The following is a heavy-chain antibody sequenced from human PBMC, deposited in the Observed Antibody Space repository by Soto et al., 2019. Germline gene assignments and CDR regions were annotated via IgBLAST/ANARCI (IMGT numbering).Heavy chain of an antibody. CDR2: INPKTGDT. V-gene: IGHV1-2*02. CDR1: GYTFTDFY. J-gene: IGHJ5*02. Sequence: QEQLVQSGTEVRKPGASVTVSCKSSGYTFTDFYLHWLRQAPGQGLEWVGWINPKTGDTKSSQKFPGRGTMSRDTAVSTAYIDLTSLTSDDTAMYYCATGTNGTTGWYHPWGQGTRVTVSS. D-gene: IGHD1-1*01. CDR3: ATGTNGTTGWYHP.